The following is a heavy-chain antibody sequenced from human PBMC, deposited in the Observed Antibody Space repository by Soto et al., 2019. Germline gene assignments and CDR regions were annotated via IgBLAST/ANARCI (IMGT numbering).Heavy chain of an antibody. Sequence: QVQLQESGPGLVKPSGTLSLTCAVSGGSISSSNWWSWVRQPPGKGLEWIGEIYHSGSTNYNPSLKSRVTISVDKSKNKFSLKLSSVTAADTAVYYCARGLYVWKSSSWSHGMDVWGQGTTVTVSS. CDR1: GGSISSSNW. J-gene: IGHJ6*02. CDR2: IYHSGST. CDR3: ARGLYVWKSSSWSHGMDV. V-gene: IGHV4-4*02. D-gene: IGHD6-13*01.